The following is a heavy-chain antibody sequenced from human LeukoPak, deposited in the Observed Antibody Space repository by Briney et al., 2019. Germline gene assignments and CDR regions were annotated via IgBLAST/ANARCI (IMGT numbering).Heavy chain of an antibody. Sequence: PSETLSLTCTVSGGSIGSYYWSWIRQPPGKGLEWIGYIYYSGSTNYNPSLKSRVTISLDTSKNQFSLKLSSVTAADTAVYYCARDRGTMVRGVKNYYGMDVWGQGTTVTVSS. CDR1: GGSIGSYY. CDR2: IYYSGST. J-gene: IGHJ6*02. V-gene: IGHV4-59*12. CDR3: ARDRGTMVRGVKNYYGMDV. D-gene: IGHD3-10*01.